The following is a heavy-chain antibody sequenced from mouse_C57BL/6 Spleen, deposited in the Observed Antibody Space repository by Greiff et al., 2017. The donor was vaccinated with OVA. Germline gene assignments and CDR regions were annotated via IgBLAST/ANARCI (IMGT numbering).Heavy chain of an antibody. CDR3: ARQDGYYAMDY. CDR1: GFTFSDYG. V-gene: IGHV5-17*01. D-gene: IGHD2-3*01. J-gene: IGHJ4*01. Sequence: EVMLVESGGGLVKPGGSLKLSCAASGFTFSDYGMHWVRQAPEKGLEWVAYISSGSSTIYYADTVKGRFTISRDNAKNTLFLQMTSLRSEDTAMYYCARQDGYYAMDYWGQGTSVTVSS. CDR2: ISSGSSTI.